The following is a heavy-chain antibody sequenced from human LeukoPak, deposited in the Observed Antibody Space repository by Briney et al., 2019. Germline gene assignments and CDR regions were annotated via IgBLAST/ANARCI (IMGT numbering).Heavy chain of an antibody. Sequence: ASVKVSCKASGYTFTGYYLHWVRQAPGQGLEWMGRINPNSGGTNYAQKFQGRVTMTRDTSINTAYMELSRLTSDDTAAYYCARDLVGRYYDMDVWGQGTTVTVSS. V-gene: IGHV1-2*06. J-gene: IGHJ6*02. D-gene: IGHD2-21*01. CDR3: ARDLVGRYYDMDV. CDR1: GYTFTGYY. CDR2: INPNSGGT.